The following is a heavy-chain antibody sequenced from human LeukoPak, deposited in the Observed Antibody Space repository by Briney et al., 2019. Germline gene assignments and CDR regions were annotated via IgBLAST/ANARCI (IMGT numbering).Heavy chain of an antibody. CDR2: ISGSGGTT. Sequence: QPGGSLRLSCAASGFTFSNFAMSWVRQAPGKGLDWVSAISGSGGTTYYADSVRGRFTISRDNSKNTLYLQMNSLRAEDTALYYCAKDQDDYAEADYFQHWGQGTLVTVSS. D-gene: IGHD4-17*01. CDR3: AKDQDDYAEADYFQH. J-gene: IGHJ1*01. CDR1: GFTFSNFA. V-gene: IGHV3-23*01.